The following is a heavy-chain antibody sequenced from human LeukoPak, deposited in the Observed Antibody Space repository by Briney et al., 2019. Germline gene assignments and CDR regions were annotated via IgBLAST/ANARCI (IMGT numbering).Heavy chain of an antibody. J-gene: IGHJ4*02. CDR2: ISGSGGST. CDR3: AKVGSGYYDSSGYYPGYYFDY. Sequence: GGSLRLSCAASGFTFSSYAMSWVRQAPGKGLEWVSAISGSGGSTYYADSVKGRFTISRDNSKNTLYLQMNSLRAEDTAVYYCAKVGSGYYDSSGYYPGYYFDYWGQGTLVIVSS. D-gene: IGHD3-22*01. V-gene: IGHV3-23*01. CDR1: GFTFSSYA.